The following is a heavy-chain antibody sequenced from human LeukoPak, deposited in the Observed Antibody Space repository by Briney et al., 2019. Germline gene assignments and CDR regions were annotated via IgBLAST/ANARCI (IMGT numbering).Heavy chain of an antibody. D-gene: IGHD2-2*01. V-gene: IGHV3-13*01. CDR2: MGTAGDT. Sequence: PGGSLRLSCAASGFTFSSYDMPWVRQATGKGLEWVSAMGTAGDTYYPGSVKGRFTIFRENAKNSLYLQMNSLRAEDTAVYYCAKSPPIGYCSSTSCYGGYWGQGTLVTVSS. J-gene: IGHJ4*02. CDR3: AKSPPIGYCSSTSCYGGY. CDR1: GFTFSSYD.